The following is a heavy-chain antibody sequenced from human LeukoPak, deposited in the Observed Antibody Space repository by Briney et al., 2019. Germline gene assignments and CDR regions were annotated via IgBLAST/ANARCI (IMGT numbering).Heavy chain of an antibody. D-gene: IGHD6-19*01. J-gene: IGHJ4*02. V-gene: IGHV3-7*01. CDR3: ARDDSSGWYYFDY. CDR2: IKQDGSEK. CDR1: GFTFSSYW. Sequence: GGSLSLSCAASGFTFSSYWMSWVRQAPGKGLEWVANIKQDGSEKYYVDSVKGRFTISRDNAKNSLYLQMNSLRAEDTAVYHCARDDSSGWYYFDYWGQGTLVTVSS.